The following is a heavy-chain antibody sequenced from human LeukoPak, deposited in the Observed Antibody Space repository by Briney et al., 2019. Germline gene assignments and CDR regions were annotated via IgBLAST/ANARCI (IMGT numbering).Heavy chain of an antibody. CDR1: GVSLSSGSYY. CDR2: IYTSGST. D-gene: IGHD2-2*01. V-gene: IGHV4-61*02. J-gene: IGHJ3*02. Sequence: SETLSLTCTVSGVSLSSGSYYWSWIRQPAGKGLEWIGRIYTSGSTNYTPSLKSRVTISLDTSKNQFSLKLSSVTAADTAVYYCARITAAKQDAFDIWGQGTMVTVSS. CDR3: ARITAAKQDAFDI.